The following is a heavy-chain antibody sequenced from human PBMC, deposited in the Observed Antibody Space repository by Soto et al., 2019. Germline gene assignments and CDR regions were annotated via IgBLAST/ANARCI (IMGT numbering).Heavy chain of an antibody. V-gene: IGHV1-18*04. CDR3: ARVGMKNYDFWSGDVDH. CDR1: GYTFISYG. J-gene: IGHJ4*02. D-gene: IGHD3-3*01. Sequence: QVQLVQSGGEVKKPGASVKVSCKASGYTFISYGITWVRQAPGQGLEWMGWTHAYNGNTNYAQHLQGRVAMSTDTSTSTASMERRSLRSDDTAVYFCARVGMKNYDFWSGDVDHWGQGTLITVSS. CDR2: THAYNGNT.